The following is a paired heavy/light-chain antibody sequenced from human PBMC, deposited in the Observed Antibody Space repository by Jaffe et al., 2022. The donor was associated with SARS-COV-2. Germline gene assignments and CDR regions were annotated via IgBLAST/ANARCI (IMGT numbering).Light chain of an antibody. Sequence: QSALTQPASVSGSPGQSITISCTGTSSDVGGYNYVSWYQQHPGKAPKLMIYDVSNRPSGVSNRFSGSKSGNTASLTISGLQAEDEADYYCSSYTSSSTFYVFGTGTKVTVL. V-gene: IGLV2-14*01. CDR2: DVS. J-gene: IGLJ1*01. CDR1: SSDVGGYNY. CDR3: SSYTSSSTFYV.
Heavy chain of an antibody. CDR3: ARDSGSGYYQSFDY. J-gene: IGHJ4*02. CDR2: INPSGGST. D-gene: IGHD3-22*01. CDR1: GYIFTSYY. Sequence: QVQLVQSGAEVKKPGASVKVSCKASGYIFTSYYMHWVRQAPGQGLEWMGIINPSGGSTSYAQKFQGRVTMTRDTSTSTVYMELSSLRSEDTAVYYCARDSGSGYYQSFDYWGQGTLVTVSS. V-gene: IGHV1-46*01.